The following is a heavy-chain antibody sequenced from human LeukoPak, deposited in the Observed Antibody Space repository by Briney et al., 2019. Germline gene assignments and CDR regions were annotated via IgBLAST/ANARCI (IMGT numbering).Heavy chain of an antibody. CDR2: IKQDGSEK. J-gene: IGHJ6*03. D-gene: IGHD2-21*02. Sequence: PGGSLRLSCAASGFTFTTSWMSWVRQAAGQGLEGVANIKQDGSEKYYVDSVTGRFTISRDNAKNSLYLQMNSLRAEDTAVYYCARDRLRVVGTYWYYYMDVWGKGTTVTVSS. CDR1: GFTFTTSW. CDR3: ARDRLRVVGTYWYYYMDV. V-gene: IGHV3-7*01.